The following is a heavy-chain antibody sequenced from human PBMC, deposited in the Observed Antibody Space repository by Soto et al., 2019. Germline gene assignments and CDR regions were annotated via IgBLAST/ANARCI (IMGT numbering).Heavy chain of an antibody. J-gene: IGHJ6*02. V-gene: IGHV3-23*01. CDR1: GFTFSSYA. D-gene: IGHD6-19*01. Sequence: GGSLRLSCAASGFTFSSYAMSWVRQAPGKGLEWVSAISGSGGSTYYADSVKGRFTISRDNSKNTLYLQMNSLRAEDTAVYYCARDQWLERRRHGRLDYYYGMDVWGQGTTVTVSS. CDR2: ISGSGGST. CDR3: ARDQWLERRRHGRLDYYYGMDV.